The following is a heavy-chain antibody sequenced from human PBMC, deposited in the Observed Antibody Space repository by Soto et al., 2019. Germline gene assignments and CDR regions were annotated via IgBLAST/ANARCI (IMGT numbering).Heavy chain of an antibody. D-gene: IGHD6-19*01. CDR2: IDWDDDK. CDR1: GFSLSTSGMC. V-gene: IGHV2-70*01. J-gene: IGHJ4*02. Sequence: SGPTLVNPTQTLTLTCTFSGFSLSTSGMCVSWIRQPPGKALEWLALIDWDDDKYYSTSLKTRLTISKDTSKNQVVLTMTNMDPVDTATYYCARRRNTRGSGWYYFDEWGQGSLVTVSS. CDR3: ARRRNTRGSGWYYFDE.